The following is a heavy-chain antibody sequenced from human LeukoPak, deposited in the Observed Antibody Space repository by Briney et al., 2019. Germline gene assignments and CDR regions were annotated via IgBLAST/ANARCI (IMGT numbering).Heavy chain of an antibody. CDR2: INHSGST. Sequence: PSETLSLTCTVSSGSISSGDYYWSWIRQPPGQGLEWIGEINHSGSTNYNPSLKSRDSISIATSKNQFCLKVTSVTAADTAVYYCARAPRISTVRGVLHYWGQGTLVTVSS. J-gene: IGHJ4*02. CDR3: ARAPRISTVRGVLHY. CDR1: SGSISSGDYY. V-gene: IGHV4-39*07. D-gene: IGHD3-10*01.